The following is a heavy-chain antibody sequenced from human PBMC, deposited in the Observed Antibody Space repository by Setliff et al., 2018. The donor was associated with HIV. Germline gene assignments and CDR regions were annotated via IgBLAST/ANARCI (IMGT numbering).Heavy chain of an antibody. Sequence: ASVKVSCKASGYTFTGYYMHWVRQAPGQGLEWMGWINPNSGGTNYAQKFQGRVTMTRDTSISTAYMELSRLRSDDTAVYYCAKDMGRGNWLDPWGQGTLVTVSS. CDR2: INPNSGGT. D-gene: IGHD3-10*01. CDR1: GYTFTGYY. CDR3: AKDMGRGNWLDP. J-gene: IGHJ5*02. V-gene: IGHV1-2*02.